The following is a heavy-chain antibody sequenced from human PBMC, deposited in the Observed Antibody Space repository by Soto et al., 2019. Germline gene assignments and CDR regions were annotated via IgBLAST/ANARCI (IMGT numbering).Heavy chain of an antibody. CDR2: ISGHDGKT. V-gene: IGHV1-18*04. J-gene: IGHJ4*02. CDR3: ARDSAFLFGSTGYFDY. CDR1: GYTFANYG. D-gene: IGHD2-15*01. Sequence: QVELKQSGAGVKKPGASVKVSCRASGYTFANYGITWVRQAPGQGLQWMGWISGHDGKTKSNKNLQGRITMTTDTSTNTAYLELKNLKSEDTAIYYCARDSAFLFGSTGYFDYWGQGTLVSVSS.